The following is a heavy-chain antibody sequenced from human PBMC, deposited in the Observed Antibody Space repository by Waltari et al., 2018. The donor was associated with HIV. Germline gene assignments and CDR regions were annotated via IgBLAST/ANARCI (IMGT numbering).Heavy chain of an antibody. CDR1: SDSFNNYY. CDR3: ARHPCSGGSCKGGCDY. V-gene: IGHV4-59*08. Sequence: QVQLQESGPGLVKPSETLSLTCTVSSDSFNNYYWSWIRQPPGKGLEWIGHIYSSGSTKDNPSLKSRLTIALDTARKQFSLRLTSVTAADTAVYYCARHPCSGGSCKGGCDYWGQGTLVTVSS. J-gene: IGHJ4*02. CDR2: IYSSGST. D-gene: IGHD2-15*01.